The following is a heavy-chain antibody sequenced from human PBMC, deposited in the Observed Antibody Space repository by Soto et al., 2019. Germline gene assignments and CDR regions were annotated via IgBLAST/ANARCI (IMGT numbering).Heavy chain of an antibody. J-gene: IGHJ4*02. CDR2: IKQDGTSK. D-gene: IGHD3-16*01. CDR1: GFTFTSYW. V-gene: IGHV3-7*05. Sequence: EVQLVESGGGLVQPGGSLRLSCEASGFTFTSYWMSWVRQAPGKGLEWVANIKQDGTSKYYADSVKGRFTVSRDNAKSSLHLQMHSLRDDDTAVYRCARLRFILTERDFDSWGQGTLVTVSS. CDR3: ARLRFILTERDFDS.